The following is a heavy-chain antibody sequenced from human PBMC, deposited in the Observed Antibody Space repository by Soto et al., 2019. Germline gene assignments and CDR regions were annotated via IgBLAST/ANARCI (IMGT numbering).Heavy chain of an antibody. CDR1: GGSLSGYH. V-gene: IGHV4-4*07. J-gene: IGHJ5*02. CDR3: AKGAGPPWFDP. CDR2: IQTNGHT. Sequence: QVQLQESGPGLVKPSETLSLVCSVSGGSLSGYHWSWIRQPAGKGLEWLGRIQTNGHTDYDPSLKSRVTISIDTSNNQFCLTVTSVTAADTAVYFCAKGAGPPWFDPWGQGTLVTVSS.